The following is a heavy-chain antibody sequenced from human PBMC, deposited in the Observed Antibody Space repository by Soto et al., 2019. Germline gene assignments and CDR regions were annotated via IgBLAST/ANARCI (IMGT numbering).Heavy chain of an antibody. CDR3: ARTPAAMFTDRYSWFDA. Sequence: QTGGTLRLSCVAAGFTFRDYAMHWVRRRPGKGLEWVGVVSSRGDRQQYAESVKGRFTSSRDNSQNTLYIQVSSLTSDDSAAFHCARTPAAMFTDRYSWFDAWGPGTQVTVSS. D-gene: IGHD3-10*02. CDR2: VSSRGDRQ. V-gene: IGHV3-30-3*01. CDR1: GFTFRDYA. J-gene: IGHJ5*02.